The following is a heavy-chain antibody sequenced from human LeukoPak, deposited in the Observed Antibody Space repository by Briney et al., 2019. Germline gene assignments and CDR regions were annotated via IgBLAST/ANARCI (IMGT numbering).Heavy chain of an antibody. CDR1: GFTFSTYS. J-gene: IGHJ4*02. Sequence: GGSLRLSCAASGFTFSTYSMNWVRQAPGKGLEWVSSISSSSSYIYYADSVQGRFTISRDNARNSLFLQMNSLRAEDAAVYYCARAPVTSCSGVLCYPFDYWGQGTLVTVSS. V-gene: IGHV3-21*04. D-gene: IGHD2-15*01. CDR2: ISSSSSYI. CDR3: ARAPVTSCSGVLCYPFDY.